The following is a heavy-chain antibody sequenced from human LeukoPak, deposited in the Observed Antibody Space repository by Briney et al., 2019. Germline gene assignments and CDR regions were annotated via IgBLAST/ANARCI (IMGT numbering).Heavy chain of an antibody. CDR1: GFTFSSSW. J-gene: IGHJ4*02. Sequence: SGGSLRLSCAASGFTFSSSWMSWVRQAPGKGLEWVANIKPDGSEKYYVDFVKGRFTISRDNAKNSLSLQMNSLRAEDTALYYCARDTVGATDYWGQGTLVTVSS. CDR3: ARDTVGATDY. CDR2: IKPDGSEK. D-gene: IGHD1-26*01. V-gene: IGHV3-7*01.